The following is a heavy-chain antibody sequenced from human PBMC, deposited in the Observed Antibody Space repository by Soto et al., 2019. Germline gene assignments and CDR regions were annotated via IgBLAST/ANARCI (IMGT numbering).Heavy chain of an antibody. CDR3: ARRAELRYFDWEEYFQH. CDR1: GYTFTSYD. V-gene: IGHV1-8*01. Sequence: ASVKVSCKASGYTFTSYDINWVRQATGQGLEWMGWMNPNSGNTGYAQKFQGRVTMTRNTSISTAYMELSSLRSEDTAVYYCARRAELRYFDWEEYFQHWGQGTLVTVSS. CDR2: MNPNSGNT. J-gene: IGHJ1*01. D-gene: IGHD3-9*01.